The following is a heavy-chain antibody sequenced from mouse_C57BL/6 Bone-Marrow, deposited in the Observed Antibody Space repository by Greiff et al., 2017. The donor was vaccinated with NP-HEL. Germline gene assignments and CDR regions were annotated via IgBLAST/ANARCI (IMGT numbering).Heavy chain of an antibody. J-gene: IGHJ2*01. D-gene: IGHD2-2*01. CDR1: GYTFTSYW. V-gene: IGHV1-55*01. CDR3: ARVETMVTYFDY. Sequence: VKLQQPGAELVKPGASVKMSCKASGYTFTSYWITWVKQRPGQGLEWIGVIYPGSGSTNYNEKFKSKATLTVDTSSSTAYMQLSILTSEDYAVYYCARVETMVTYFDYWGKGTTLTVSS. CDR2: IYPGSGST.